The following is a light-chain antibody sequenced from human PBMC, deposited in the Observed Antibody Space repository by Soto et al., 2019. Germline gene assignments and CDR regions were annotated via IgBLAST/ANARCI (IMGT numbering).Light chain of an antibody. CDR1: QSVSSN. CDR2: GAS. CDR3: QQYNNWPPWT. V-gene: IGKV3-15*01. J-gene: IGKJ1*01. Sequence: EIVLTQSPGTLSLSPGERATLSCRASQSVSSNLAWYQQKPGQAPRLLIYGASTRATCIPARFSGSGSGTEFTLTISSLQSEDFAVYYCQQYNNWPPWTFGQGTKV.